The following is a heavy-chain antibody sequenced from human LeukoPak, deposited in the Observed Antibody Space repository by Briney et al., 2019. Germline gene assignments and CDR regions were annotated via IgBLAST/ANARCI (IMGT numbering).Heavy chain of an antibody. CDR3: VRGVDRSGYFAY. CDR1: GYTFTSYD. Sequence: ASVKVSCKTSGYTFTSYDINWVRQPTAQGLEWMGWMNPNSGNTAYAQKFQGRVTMTRNTSISTAYMDLSSLRSDDTAVYYCVRGVDRSGYFAYWGQGTLVTVSS. J-gene: IGHJ4*02. D-gene: IGHD3-22*01. V-gene: IGHV1-8*01. CDR2: MNPNSGNT.